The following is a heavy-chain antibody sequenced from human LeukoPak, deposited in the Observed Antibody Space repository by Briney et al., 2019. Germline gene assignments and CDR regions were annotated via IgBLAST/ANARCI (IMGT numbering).Heavy chain of an antibody. CDR1: GGSISSYY. V-gene: IGHV4-4*07. J-gene: IGHJ6*02. CDR3: ARTPTGYCSSTSCYTEDYYYYGMDV. CDR2: IYTSGST. Sequence: PSETLSLTCTVSGGSISSYYWSWIRQPAGKGLEWIGRIYTSGSTNYNPSLKSRVTMSVDTSKNQFPLKLSSVTAADTAVYYCARTPTGYCSSTSCYTEDYYYYGMDVWGQGTTVTVSS. D-gene: IGHD2-2*02.